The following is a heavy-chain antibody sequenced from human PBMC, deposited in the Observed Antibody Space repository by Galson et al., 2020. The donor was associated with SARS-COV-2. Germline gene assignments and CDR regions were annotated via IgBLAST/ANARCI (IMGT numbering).Heavy chain of an antibody. V-gene: IGHV7-4-1*02. CDR1: GYIFNNYA. CDR2: INTNTGNP. J-gene: IGHJ5*02. CDR3: ARGAGAWFGEFLDL. D-gene: IGHD3-10*01. Sequence: ASVKVSCKASGYIFNNYALNWVRQAPGQGLEWMAWINTNTGNPTYAQGFTGRFAFSLDTSISTAYLQISSLKAEDTAIYYCARGAGAWFGEFLDLWGQGTLVTVSS.